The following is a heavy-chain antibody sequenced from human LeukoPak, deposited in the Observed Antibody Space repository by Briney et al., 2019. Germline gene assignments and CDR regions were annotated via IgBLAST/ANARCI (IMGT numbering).Heavy chain of an antibody. CDR2: LNPNSGNT. CDR1: GYTFTSYD. Sequence: ASVKVSCKASGYTFTSYDINWVRQATGQGLEWMGLLNPNSGNTGYAQKFQGRVTMTRNTSISTAYMELSSLRSEDTAVYYCARLTYYYDSSGYPGAFDIWGQGTMVTVSS. CDR3: ARLTYYYDSSGYPGAFDI. V-gene: IGHV1-8*01. D-gene: IGHD3-22*01. J-gene: IGHJ3*02.